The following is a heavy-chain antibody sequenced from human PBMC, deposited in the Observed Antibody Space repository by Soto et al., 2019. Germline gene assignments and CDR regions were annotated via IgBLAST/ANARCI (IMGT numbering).Heavy chain of an antibody. Sequence: EVQLVESGGGLVQPGRSLRLSCGASGVTFDEYGMHWVRQAPGKGLERVSGISWNSGTIGYADSVKGRFTISRDNAKNSLYLQMSSLRAEDTALYYCAKRTGGTANGMDVWGQGTTVTVSS. CDR2: ISWNSGTI. V-gene: IGHV3-9*01. CDR1: GVTFDEYG. J-gene: IGHJ6*02. D-gene: IGHD2-21*02. CDR3: AKRTGGTANGMDV.